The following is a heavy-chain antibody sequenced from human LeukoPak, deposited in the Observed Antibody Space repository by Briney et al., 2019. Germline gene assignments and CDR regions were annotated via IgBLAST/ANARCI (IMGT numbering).Heavy chain of an antibody. CDR3: AHKWDYNDFLDY. CDR1: GFSLSTSGVG. V-gene: IGHV2-5*01. Sequence: KVSGPTLVNPTQTLTLTCTFSGFSLSTSGVGVGWIRQPPGKALEWLTLLYWNDDKRYSPSLKSRLTITKDTSKNQVVLTMTNMDPVDTATYYCAHKWDYNDFLDYWGQGTLVTVSS. D-gene: IGHD4-17*01. J-gene: IGHJ4*02. CDR2: LYWNDDK.